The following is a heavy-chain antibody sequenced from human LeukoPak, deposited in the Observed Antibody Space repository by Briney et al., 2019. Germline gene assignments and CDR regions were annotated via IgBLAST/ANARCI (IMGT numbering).Heavy chain of an antibody. J-gene: IGHJ4*02. D-gene: IGHD4-17*01. CDR2: MYHSGRP. Sequence: PSETLSLTCTVSGVSLSTGGYSWTWIRQPPGEGLEWIGYMYHSGRPYYNPSLKSRVTISVTKSKNQFSLRLTSVTAADTAVYYCARGQGTVTTHWGQGTLVTVSS. CDR3: ARGQGTVTTH. V-gene: IGHV4-30-2*01. CDR1: GVSLSTGGYS.